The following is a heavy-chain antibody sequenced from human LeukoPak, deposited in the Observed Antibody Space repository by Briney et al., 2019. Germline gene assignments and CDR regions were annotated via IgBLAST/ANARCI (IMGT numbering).Heavy chain of an antibody. D-gene: IGHD3-22*01. CDR3: AKDRGSSGYYYLGADY. Sequence: GGSLRLSCAASGFTFSSYGMHWVRQAPGKGLEWVAVISYDGSNKYYADSVRGRFTISRDNSKNTLYLQMNSLRAEDTAVYYCAKDRGSSGYYYLGADYWGQGTLVTVSS. CDR1: GFTFSSYG. J-gene: IGHJ4*02. V-gene: IGHV3-30*18. CDR2: ISYDGSNK.